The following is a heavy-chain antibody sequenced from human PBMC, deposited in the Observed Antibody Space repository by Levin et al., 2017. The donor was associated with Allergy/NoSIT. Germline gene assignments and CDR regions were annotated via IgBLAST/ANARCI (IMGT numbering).Heavy chain of an antibody. D-gene: IGHD2-15*01. CDR1: GFTFTAYG. V-gene: IGHV3-30*18. CDR3: GKQSHDPEQCSDGSCYYFDY. Sequence: PGGSLRLSCAASGFTFTAYGMHWVRQAPGKGLEWLGVISYDGSNKYYADSVKGRFTISRDNSKNTLYLQMNSLRAEDTALYYCGKQSHDPEQCSDGSCYYFDYWGQGTLVTVSS. CDR2: ISYDGSNK. J-gene: IGHJ4*02.